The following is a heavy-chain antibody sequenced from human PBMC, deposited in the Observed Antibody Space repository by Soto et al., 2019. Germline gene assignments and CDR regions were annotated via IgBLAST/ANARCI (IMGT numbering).Heavy chain of an antibody. V-gene: IGHV4-31*03. J-gene: IGHJ4*02. CDR1: GDSISSTNFY. CDR3: ARWFLYCSSTSCYDY. D-gene: IGHD2-2*01. CDR2: IYYSGST. Sequence: SETLSLTCSVSGDSISSTNFYWGWIRQPPGKGLEWVGYIYYSGSTYYNPSLKSRVTISVDTSKNQFSLKLSSVTAADTAVYYCARWFLYCSSTSCYDYWGQGTLVTVSS.